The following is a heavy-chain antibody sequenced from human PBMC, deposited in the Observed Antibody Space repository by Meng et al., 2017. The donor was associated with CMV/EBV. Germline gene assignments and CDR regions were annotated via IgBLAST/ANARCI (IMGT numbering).Heavy chain of an antibody. CDR2: IYYSGST. CDR3: ARVWWELPLGGFYYYYGMDV. CDR1: GGSFSSGSYY. D-gene: IGHD1-26*01. Sequence: GSLRLSCTVSGGSFSSGSYYWSWIRQPPGKGLEWIGYIYYSGSTNYNPSLKSRVTISVDTSKNQFSLKLSSVTAADTAVYYCARVWWELPLGGFYYYYGMDVWGQGTTVTVSS. V-gene: IGHV4-61*01. J-gene: IGHJ6*02.